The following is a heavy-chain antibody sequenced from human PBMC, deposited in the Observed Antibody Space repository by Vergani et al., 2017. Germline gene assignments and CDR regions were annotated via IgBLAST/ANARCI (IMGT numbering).Heavy chain of an antibody. J-gene: IGHJ6*03. CDR1: GGTFSSYA. CDR3: AGSGPGGSSWYYYYYMDV. V-gene: IGHV1-69*06. CDR2: IIPIFGTA. Sequence: QVQLVQSGAEVKKPGSSVKVSCKASGGTFSSYAISWVRQAPGQGLEWMGGIIPIFGTANYAQKFQGRVTITADKSTSTAYMELSSLRSEDTAVYYCAGSGPGGSSWYYYYYMDVWGKGTTVTVSS. D-gene: IGHD6-13*01.